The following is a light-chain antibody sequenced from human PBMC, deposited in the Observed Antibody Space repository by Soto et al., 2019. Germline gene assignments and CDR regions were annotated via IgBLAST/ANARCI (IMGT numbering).Light chain of an antibody. CDR2: GAS. J-gene: IGKJ2*01. Sequence: EIVRTKSPATLSVSPGERATLSCRASQSVSSSLAWFQQKPGQAPRLLIYGASTRATDIPARFSGSGSGTEFTLTISSLQSEDFAIYYCQQYDNWPPYTFGQGTQLAIK. CDR3: QQYDNWPPYT. CDR1: QSVSSS. V-gene: IGKV3-15*01.